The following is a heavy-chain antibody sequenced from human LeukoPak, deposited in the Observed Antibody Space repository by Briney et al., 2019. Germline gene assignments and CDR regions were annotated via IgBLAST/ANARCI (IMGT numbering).Heavy chain of an antibody. Sequence: GGSLRLSCAASRFTFSNFAMSWVRQAPGKGLEWVSAISGSGGSTYYADSVKGRFTISRDNAKNSLYLQMNSLRAEDTAVYYCARDDGTLPYYYMDVWGKGTTVTVSS. J-gene: IGHJ6*03. V-gene: IGHV3-23*01. CDR1: RFTFSNFA. CDR2: ISGSGGST. CDR3: ARDDGTLPYYYMDV.